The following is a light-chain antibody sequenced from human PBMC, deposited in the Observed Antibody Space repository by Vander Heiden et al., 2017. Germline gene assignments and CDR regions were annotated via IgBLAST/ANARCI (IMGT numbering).Light chain of an antibody. CDR1: SSNIGSRT. V-gene: IGLV1-44*01. Sequence: QSVLTQPPSASGTPGQRVTISCSGSSSNIGSRTVNWYQHPPGTAPKLLIYSNNQRPSGVPDRISASKSGTSASLAVSGLQSEDEADYYCSAWDNSLNAWVFGGGTKLTVL. J-gene: IGLJ3*02. CDR2: SNN. CDR3: SAWDNSLNAWV.